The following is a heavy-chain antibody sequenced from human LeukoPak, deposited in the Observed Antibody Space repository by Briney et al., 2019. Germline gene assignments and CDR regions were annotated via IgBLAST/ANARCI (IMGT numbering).Heavy chain of an antibody. V-gene: IGHV3-30*03. CDR1: GFTFSSYG. Sequence: GGSLRLSCAASGFTFSSYGMHWVRQAPGKGLEWVAVISYDGSNKYYADSVKGRFTISRDNSKNTLYLQMNSLRAEDTAVYYCAREMIVVGKFDYWGQGTLVTVSS. CDR2: ISYDGSNK. CDR3: AREMIVVGKFDY. D-gene: IGHD3-22*01. J-gene: IGHJ4*02.